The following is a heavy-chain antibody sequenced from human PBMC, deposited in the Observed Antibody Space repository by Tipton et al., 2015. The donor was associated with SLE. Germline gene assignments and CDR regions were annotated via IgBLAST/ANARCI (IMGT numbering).Heavy chain of an antibody. V-gene: IGHV4-39*07. Sequence: GLVKPSETLSLICTVSGDPISSTYCWGWIRQPPGKGLEWIGSAFYSGTTYYNPSLEGRVSMSVDTSKNQFSLKLGSMTAADTAVYYCARGTTVPDYWGQGTLVTVSS. CDR1: GDPISSTYC. CDR2: AFYSGTT. J-gene: IGHJ4*02. CDR3: ARGTTVPDY. D-gene: IGHD4-17*01.